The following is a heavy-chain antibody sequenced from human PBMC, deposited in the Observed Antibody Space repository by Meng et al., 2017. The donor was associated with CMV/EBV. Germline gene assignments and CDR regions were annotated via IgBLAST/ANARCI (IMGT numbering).Heavy chain of an antibody. D-gene: IGHD6-13*01. J-gene: IGHJ5*02. CDR2: IYTSGST. CDR3: ARVFPPLAAADYWQNNWFDP. CDR1: GGTINSDY. V-gene: IGHV4-4*07. Sequence: LPEAEPGVLNPPRVLSTHSPSPGGTINSDYWSWSRQPSGKGLEWIGRIYTSGSTNYNPSLKSRVTMSVDTSKNQFALKLSSLTAAYTAVYYCARVFPPLAAADYWQNNWFDPWGQGTLVTVSS.